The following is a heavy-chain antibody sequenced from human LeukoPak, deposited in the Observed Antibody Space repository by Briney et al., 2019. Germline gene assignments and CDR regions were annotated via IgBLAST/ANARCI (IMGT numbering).Heavy chain of an antibody. Sequence: ASVQVSCKASGYTFTTYYIHWVRQAPGQGLGWMGIINPSGGSTSYAQKFQGRVTMTRDTSTSTVYMELSSLRSEDTAIYYCARSQWLHYWGQGTLVTVSS. D-gene: IGHD6-19*01. V-gene: IGHV1-46*01. J-gene: IGHJ4*02. CDR3: ARSQWLHY. CDR2: INPSGGST. CDR1: GYTFTTYY.